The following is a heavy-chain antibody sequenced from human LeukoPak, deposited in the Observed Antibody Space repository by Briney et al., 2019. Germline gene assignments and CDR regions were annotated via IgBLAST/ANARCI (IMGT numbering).Heavy chain of an antibody. V-gene: IGHV4-4*07. Sequence: PSETLSLTCTVSGGSISSYYWSWIRQPAGKGLEWIGRIYTSGSTNYNPSLKSRVTMSVDTSKNQFSLKLSSVTAADTAVYYCARGLIMGAVAGHFDYWGQGTLVTVSS. CDR3: ARGLIMGAVAGHFDY. CDR1: GGSISSYY. D-gene: IGHD6-19*01. CDR2: IYTSGST. J-gene: IGHJ4*02.